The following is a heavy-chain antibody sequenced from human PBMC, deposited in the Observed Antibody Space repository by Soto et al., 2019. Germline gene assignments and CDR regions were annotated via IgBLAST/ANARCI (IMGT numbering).Heavy chain of an antibody. CDR3: ARGCYDILTGYYGNWFDP. V-gene: IGHV4-34*01. CDR2: INHRGST. D-gene: IGHD3-9*01. J-gene: IGHJ5*02. CDR1: GGSFSGYY. Sequence: SETLSLTCAVYGGSFSGYYWSWIRQPPGKGLEWMGEINHRGSTNYNPSLKSRVTISVDTSKNQFSLKLSSVTAADTAVYYCARGCYDILTGYYGNWFDPWGQGTLVTVSS.